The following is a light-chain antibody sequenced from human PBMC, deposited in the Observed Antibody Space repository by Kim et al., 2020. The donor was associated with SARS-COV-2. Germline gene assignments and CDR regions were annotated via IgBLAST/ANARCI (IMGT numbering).Light chain of an antibody. V-gene: IGLV1-51*01. J-gene: IGLJ2*01. CDR1: NSNIGVKQ. CDR2: DND. CDR3: ATWDTRLNTVV. Sequence: GQMVTISCSAGNSNIGVKQVSWYRQTPGTAPTLLIYDNDNRPAGIPDRFYGSKSGTSASSGITGLQTGDEADYFCATWDTRLNTVVFGGGTQLTVL.